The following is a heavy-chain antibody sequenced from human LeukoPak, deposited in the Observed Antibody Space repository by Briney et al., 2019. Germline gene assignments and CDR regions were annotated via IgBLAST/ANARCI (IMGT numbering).Heavy chain of an antibody. CDR1: GFTFSSYS. CDR2: ISSSSSYI. CDR3: ARDPSSGWYLKGWFDP. V-gene: IGHV3-21*01. J-gene: IGHJ5*02. Sequence: GGSLRLSCAASGFTFSSYSMNWVRQAPGKGREWVSSISSSSSYIYYADSVKGRFTISRDNAKNSLYLQMNSLRAEDTAVYYCARDPSSGWYLKGWFDPWGQGTLVTVSS. D-gene: IGHD6-19*01.